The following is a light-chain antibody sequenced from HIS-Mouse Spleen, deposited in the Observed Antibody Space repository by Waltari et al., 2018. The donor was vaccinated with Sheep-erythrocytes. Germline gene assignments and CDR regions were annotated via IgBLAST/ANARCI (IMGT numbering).Light chain of an antibody. CDR2: EGS. CDR3: CSYAGSSTPWV. Sequence: QSALTQPASVSGSPGQSITISCTGTDSSVECYHLVTWYQQHPGKAPKLMIYEGSTRPSGVSNRFSGSKSGNTASLTVSGLQAEDEADYYCCSYAGSSTPWVFGGGTKLTVL. V-gene: IGLV2-23*01. J-gene: IGLJ3*02. CDR1: DSSVECYHL.